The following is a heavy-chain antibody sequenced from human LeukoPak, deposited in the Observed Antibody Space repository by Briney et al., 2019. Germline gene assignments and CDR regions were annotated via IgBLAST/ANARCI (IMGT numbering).Heavy chain of an antibody. CDR3: ARSGEDIISGARVYYMDV. D-gene: IGHD2-15*01. CDR2: IYPGDSDT. V-gene: IGHV5-51*01. CDR1: RYSFTSYW. Sequence: GESLKISCKGSRYSFTSYWIGWVRHMPGKGLEWMGIIYPGDSDTRYSPSFQGQVTISADKSISTAYLQWSSLKASDTAMYYCARSGEDIISGARVYYMDVWGKGTTVTVSS. J-gene: IGHJ6*03.